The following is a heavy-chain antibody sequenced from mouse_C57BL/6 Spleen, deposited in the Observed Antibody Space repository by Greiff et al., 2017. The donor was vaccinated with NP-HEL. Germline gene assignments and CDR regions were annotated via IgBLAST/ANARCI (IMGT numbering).Heavy chain of an antibody. J-gene: IGHJ3*01. D-gene: IGHD3-3*01. CDR2: ISYDGSN. CDR1: GYSITSGYY. CDR3: ARDEGTGAWFAY. Sequence: DVKLQESGPGLVKPSQSLSLTCSVTGYSITSGYYWNWIRQFPGNKLEWMGYISYDGSNNYNPSLKNRISITRDTSKNQFFLKLNSVTTEDTATYYCARDEGTGAWFAYWGQGTLVTVSA. V-gene: IGHV3-6*01.